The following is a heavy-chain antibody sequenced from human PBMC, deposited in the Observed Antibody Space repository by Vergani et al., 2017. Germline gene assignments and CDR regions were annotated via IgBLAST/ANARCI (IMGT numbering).Heavy chain of an antibody. J-gene: IGHJ4*02. CDR1: GGTFSSYS. Sequence: QVQLVQAGAEVKKPGSSVKVSCKASGGTFSSYSISWVRQAPGQGLDRMGRIIPIFGTANYAQKFQGRVTITADESPSTAYMELSSLRSEDTAVYSCASHYYDSSGYYYSVWGQGTLVTVSS. V-gene: IGHV1-69*18. CDR3: ASHYYDSSGYYYSV. D-gene: IGHD3-22*01. CDR2: IIPIFGTA.